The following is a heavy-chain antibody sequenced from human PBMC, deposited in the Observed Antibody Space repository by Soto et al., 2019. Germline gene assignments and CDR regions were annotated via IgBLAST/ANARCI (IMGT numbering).Heavy chain of an antibody. CDR2: VSENGAVT. J-gene: IGHJ4*02. V-gene: IGHV3-23*01. Sequence: LRLSCVASGLTLSNHAMTWVRQAPGKGLEWVSSVSENGAVTYYADSVKGRFTISRDNSKNTLYLQLNNLRAEDTAVYYCVPGSSGTRGEDSWGPGALVTVSS. D-gene: IGHD3-10*01. CDR3: VPGSSGTRGEDS. CDR1: GLTLSNHA.